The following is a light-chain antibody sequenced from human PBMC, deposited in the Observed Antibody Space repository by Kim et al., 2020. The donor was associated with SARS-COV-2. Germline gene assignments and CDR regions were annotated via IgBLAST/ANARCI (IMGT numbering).Light chain of an antibody. J-gene: IGLJ3*02. CDR2: EDM. Sequence: SVSPGQTATITCSGDKLGFKYVSWYRQRPGQSPLLVIYEDMKRPSGITERFSGSNSGNTATLTISGTQATDEADYYCQAWDTNTARFGGGTQLTVL. CDR3: QAWDTNTAR. CDR1: KLGFKY. V-gene: IGLV3-1*01.